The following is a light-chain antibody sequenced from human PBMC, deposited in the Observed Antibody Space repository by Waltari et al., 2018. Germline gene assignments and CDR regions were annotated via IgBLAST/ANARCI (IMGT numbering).Light chain of an antibody. J-gene: IGKJ3*01. CDR3: QQYYSVLPYA. Sequence: DIVLTQSPDSLAVPLGQRATLNCKSRPRVLYSVNNKDYLAWYLQKPVQPPRFLLYWASTGEAGVPDRFSGSGSGTDFTLTINSVQAEDVAVYYCQQYYSVLPYAFGPGTKVEIK. V-gene: IGKV4-1*01. CDR2: WAS. CDR1: PRVLYSVNNKDY.